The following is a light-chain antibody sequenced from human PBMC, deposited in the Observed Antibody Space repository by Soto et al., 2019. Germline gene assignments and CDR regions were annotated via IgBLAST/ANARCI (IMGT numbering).Light chain of an antibody. V-gene: IGLV2-11*01. Sequence: QFVLTQPPSASGSPGQSVTIPCTGTSSHVGGYNYVSCYKQHPGNAPTHIIYDVSKRPSGVPDRFSGSKSGNTASLTISGVQTEDEAEYYCCSDSGMYIYVFGTGTKVNV. CDR1: SSHVGGYNY. J-gene: IGLJ1*01. CDR2: DVS. CDR3: CSDSGMYIYV.